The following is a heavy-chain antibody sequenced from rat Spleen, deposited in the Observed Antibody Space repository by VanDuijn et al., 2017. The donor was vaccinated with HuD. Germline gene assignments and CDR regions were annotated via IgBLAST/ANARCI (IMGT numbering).Heavy chain of an antibody. CDR3: VRQDTSGYSNWFAY. CDR1: GFTFSNFD. J-gene: IGHJ3*01. CDR2: ISPSGVT. V-gene: IGHV5-25*01. Sequence: EVQLVESGGGLVQPGGSLQVSCAASGFTFSNFDMAWVRQAPTKGLEWVTSISPSGVTYYRDSVKGRFTVSRENTERTLYLLVDSLRSEDTATYYCVRQDTSGYSNWFAYWGQGTLVTVSS. D-gene: IGHD4-3*01.